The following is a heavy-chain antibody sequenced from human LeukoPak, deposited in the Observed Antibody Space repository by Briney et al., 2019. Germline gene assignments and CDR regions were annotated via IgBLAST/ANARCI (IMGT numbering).Heavy chain of an antibody. CDR1: GGSFSGYY. Sequence: SETLSLTCAVYGGSFSGYYWSWIRQPPGKGLEWIGEINHSGSTNYNPSLKSRVTISVDTSKNQFSLKLSSATAADTAVYYCARGRRNVYSNYVPYYYHGMDVWGQGTTVTVSS. D-gene: IGHD4-11*01. J-gene: IGHJ6*02. V-gene: IGHV4-34*01. CDR2: INHSGST. CDR3: ARGRRNVYSNYVPYYYHGMDV.